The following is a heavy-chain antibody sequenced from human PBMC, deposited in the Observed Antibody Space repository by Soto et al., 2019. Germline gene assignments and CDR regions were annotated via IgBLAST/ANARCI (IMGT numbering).Heavy chain of an antibody. CDR2: IYESGRT. CDR3: ARGDRYSGSFSDYFDP. J-gene: IGHJ5*02. Sequence: KTSETLSLTCIVSSASISTGGYSWSWIRQPPGKGPEWIGYIYESGRTYYKPSLKSRASISMDKSRNQFSVRLTSVTAADTAVYFCARGDRYSGSFSDYFDPWGQGTLVTVSS. CDR1: SASISTGGYS. V-gene: IGHV4-30-2*01. D-gene: IGHD1-26*01.